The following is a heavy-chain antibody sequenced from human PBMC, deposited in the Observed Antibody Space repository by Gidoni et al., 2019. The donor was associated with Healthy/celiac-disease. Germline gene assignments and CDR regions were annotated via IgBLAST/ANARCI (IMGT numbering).Heavy chain of an antibody. J-gene: IGHJ6*02. V-gene: IGHV4-4*02. CDR3: ARDLSGAVAGTPVYYYYGMDV. CDR2: IYHSGST. CDR1: GGSISSSNW. D-gene: IGHD6-19*01. Sequence: QVQLQESGPGLVKPSGPLSLTCAVSGGSISSSNWWSWVRQPPGQGLEWIGEIYHSGSTNYHPSLKSRVTISVDKSKNQFSLKLSSVTAADTAVYYCARDLSGAVAGTPVYYYYGMDVWGQGTTVTVSS.